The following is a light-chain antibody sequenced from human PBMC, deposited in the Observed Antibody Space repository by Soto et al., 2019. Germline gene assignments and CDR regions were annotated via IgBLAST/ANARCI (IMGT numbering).Light chain of an antibody. CDR2: GAS. J-gene: IGKJ1*01. CDR1: QSVRSD. V-gene: IGKV3-15*01. CDR3: QQYNNFPRT. Sequence: EIVMSQSPANLYESHGERATLSCRASQSVRSDLVWYQQKPGQAPRLLIYGASTRATAIPARYSGSGSGTEFNLTISSLQSEDFAVYYCQQYNNFPRTFGQGTKVDSK.